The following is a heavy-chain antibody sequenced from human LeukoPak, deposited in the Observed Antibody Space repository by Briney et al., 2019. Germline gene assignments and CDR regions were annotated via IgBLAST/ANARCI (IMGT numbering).Heavy chain of an antibody. J-gene: IGHJ6*03. D-gene: IGHD1-26*01. V-gene: IGHV3-7*01. CDR3: ARVASGSWGRDYYMDV. Sequence: GGSLRLSCAASGFTFSSYWMSWVRQAPGKGLEWVANIKQDGSEKYYVDSVKGRFTISRDNAKNSLYLQMNSLRAEDTAVYYCARVASGSWGRDYYMDVWGKGTTVTVSS. CDR1: GFTFSSYW. CDR2: IKQDGSEK.